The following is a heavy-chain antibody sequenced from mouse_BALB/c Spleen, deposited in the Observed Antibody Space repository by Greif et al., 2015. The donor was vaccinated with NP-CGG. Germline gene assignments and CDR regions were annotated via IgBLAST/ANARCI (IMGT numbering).Heavy chain of an antibody. CDR2: IWAGGST. CDR3: ARDEHYYGYAWFAY. J-gene: IGHJ3*01. V-gene: IGHV2-9*02. Sequence: VKLMESGPGLVAPSQSLSITCTVSGFSLTSYGVHWVRQPPGKGLEWLGVIWAGGSTNYNSALMSRLSISKDNSKSQVFLKMNSLQTDDTAMYYCARDEHYYGYAWFAYWGQGTLVTVSA. D-gene: IGHD1-2*01. CDR1: GFSLTSYG.